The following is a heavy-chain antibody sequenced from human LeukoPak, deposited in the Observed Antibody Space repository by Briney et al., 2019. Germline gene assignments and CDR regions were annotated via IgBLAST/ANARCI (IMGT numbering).Heavy chain of an antibody. V-gene: IGHV3-11*01. J-gene: IGHJ6*02. Sequence: GGSLRLSCAASGFTFSDYYMSWIRQAPGKGLEWVSYISSSGSTIYYADSVKVRFTISRDNAENSLYLQMNSLRAEDTAVYYCAIHCSSTSCYLALYYYYGMDVWGQGTTVTVSS. CDR3: AIHCSSTSCYLALYYYYGMDV. CDR2: ISSSGSTI. CDR1: GFTFSDYY. D-gene: IGHD2-2*01.